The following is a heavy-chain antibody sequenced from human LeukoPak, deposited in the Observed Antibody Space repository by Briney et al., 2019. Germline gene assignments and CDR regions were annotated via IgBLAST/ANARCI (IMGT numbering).Heavy chain of an antibody. CDR1: GFTFGIYW. J-gene: IGHJ6*03. V-gene: IGHV3-74*01. CDR2: INSDASTS. CDR3: ARGPVYYYYMDV. Sequence: GGSLRLSCEASGFTFGIYWMHWVRQVPGQGPVWVSQINSDASTSTYADSVKGRFTISRDNAKNTLYLQMNSLRAEDTAVYCCARGPVYYYYMDVWGKGTTVTVSS.